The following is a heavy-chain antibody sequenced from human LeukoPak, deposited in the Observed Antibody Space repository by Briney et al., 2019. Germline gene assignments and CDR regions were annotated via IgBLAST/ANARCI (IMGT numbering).Heavy chain of an antibody. CDR3: ARGGDSGYDFDY. CDR1: GGSISSGDYY. Sequence: SETLSLTCTVSGGSISSGDYYWSWIRQPPGKGLEWIGYIYYSGTTYYNPSLKSRVTISVDTSKNQFSLKLSSVTAADTAVYYCARGGDSGYDFDYWGQGTLVTVSS. J-gene: IGHJ4*02. CDR2: IYYSGTT. D-gene: IGHD5-12*01. V-gene: IGHV4-30-4*01.